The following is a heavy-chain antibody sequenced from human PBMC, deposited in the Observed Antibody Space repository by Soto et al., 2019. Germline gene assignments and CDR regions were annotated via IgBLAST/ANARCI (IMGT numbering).Heavy chain of an antibody. D-gene: IGHD2-15*01. CDR1: GGSLSSGGYS. Sequence: AVSGGSLSSGGYSWSWIRQPPGKGLEWFGYIYHSGSTYYNPSLKSRVTISVDRSKNQFSLKLSSVTAADTAVYYCAGGHVRLLRSYFGYWGQGTLVTVSS. J-gene: IGHJ4*02. CDR2: IYHSGST. V-gene: IGHV4-30-2*01. CDR3: AGGHVRLLRSYFGY.